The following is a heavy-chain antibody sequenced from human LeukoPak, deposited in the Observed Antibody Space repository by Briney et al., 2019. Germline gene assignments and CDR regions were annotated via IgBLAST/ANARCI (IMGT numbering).Heavy chain of an antibody. V-gene: IGHV4-39*07. CDR3: ARGFRGDNFDY. D-gene: IGHD7-27*01. J-gene: IGHJ4*02. CDR2: IHYSGRT. CDR1: GGSISSSTYY. Sequence: SETPSLTCTVSGGSISSSTYYWAWIRQPPGKGLEWIGSIHYSGRTYYKPSLKSRVTISVDTSKNQFSLKLSSVTAADTAVYFCARGFRGDNFDYWGQGTLVTVSS.